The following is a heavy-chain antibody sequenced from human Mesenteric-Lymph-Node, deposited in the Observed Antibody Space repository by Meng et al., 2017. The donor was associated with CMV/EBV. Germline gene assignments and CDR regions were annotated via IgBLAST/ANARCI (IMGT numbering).Heavy chain of an antibody. Sequence: GGSLRLSCAAPGFIFSDYGMSWVRQAPGKGLEWLSGISGSGGGTYYAESIKGRFTISRDNSKNTIYLQMDNLRAEDTAVYYCAKDRGDYSNFRFDPWGQGTLVTVSS. CDR2: ISGSGGGT. CDR3: AKDRGDYSNFRFDP. D-gene: IGHD4-11*01. J-gene: IGHJ5*02. V-gene: IGHV3-23*01. CDR1: GFIFSDYG.